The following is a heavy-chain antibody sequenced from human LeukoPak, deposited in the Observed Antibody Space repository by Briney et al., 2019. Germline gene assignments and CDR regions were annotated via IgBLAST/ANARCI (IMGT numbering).Heavy chain of an antibody. CDR2: MNSDGRST. J-gene: IGHJ4*02. D-gene: IGHD6-19*01. CDR1: GFTFSSYW. V-gene: IGHV3-74*01. CDR3: ARYGDKNAVAGTGDLDY. Sequence: GGSLRLSCAASGFTFSSYWMHWVRQPPRKGLVWVPRMNSDGRSTSYADSVKGPFTISRDNAKNTLYLQMNSLRAEDTAVYYCARYGDKNAVAGTGDLDYWGQGTLVTVSS.